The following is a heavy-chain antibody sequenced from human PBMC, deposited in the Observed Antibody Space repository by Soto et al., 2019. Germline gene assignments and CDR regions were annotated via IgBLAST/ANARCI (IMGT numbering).Heavy chain of an antibody. D-gene: IGHD5-12*01. CDR3: ARGGWHSGYDLSY. CDR2: INSDGSST. CDR1: GFTFSSYW. Sequence: EVQLVESGGGLVQPGGSLRLSCAASGFTFSSYWMHWVRQAPGKGLVWVSRINSDGSSTSYADSVKGRSTISRDNAKNTLYLQMNSLRAEDTAVYYCARGGWHSGYDLSYWGQGTLVTVSS. V-gene: IGHV3-74*01. J-gene: IGHJ4*02.